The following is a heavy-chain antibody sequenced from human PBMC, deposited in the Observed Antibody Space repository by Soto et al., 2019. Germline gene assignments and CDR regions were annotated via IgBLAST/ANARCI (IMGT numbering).Heavy chain of an antibody. D-gene: IGHD6-25*01. J-gene: IGHJ5*02. Sequence: ETLSLTCTVSGGSISSYYWSWIRQPPGKGLEWIGYIYYSGSTNYNPSLKSRVTISVDTSKNQFSLKLSSVTAADTAVYYCARRPSNAATNWFDPWGQGTLVTVSS. CDR3: ARRPSNAATNWFDP. V-gene: IGHV4-59*01. CDR1: GGSISSYY. CDR2: IYYSGST.